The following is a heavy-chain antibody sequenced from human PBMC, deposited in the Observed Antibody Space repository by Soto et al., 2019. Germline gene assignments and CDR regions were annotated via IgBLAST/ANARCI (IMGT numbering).Heavy chain of an antibody. Sequence: GSLRLSCAASGFTFSSYAMSWVRQAPGKGLEWVSAISGSGGSTYYADSVKGRFTISRDNSKNTLYLQMNSLRAEDTAVYYCAKDVPGYYDFWSGFNPPEDYYGMDVWAKGPRSPSP. CDR2: ISGSGGST. D-gene: IGHD3-3*01. V-gene: IGHV3-23*01. CDR3: AKDVPGYYDFWSGFNPPEDYYGMDV. J-gene: IGHJ6*02. CDR1: GFTFSSYA.